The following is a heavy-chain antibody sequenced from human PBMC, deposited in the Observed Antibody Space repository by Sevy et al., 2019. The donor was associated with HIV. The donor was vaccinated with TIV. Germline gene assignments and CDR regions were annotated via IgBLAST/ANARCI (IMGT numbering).Heavy chain of an antibody. CDR3: TTERDYFDRSTGYPEIVPIAY. CDR2: ISGGGGGT. D-gene: IGHD3-22*01. CDR1: GFTFNNYA. V-gene: IGHV3-23*01. Sequence: GGSLRLSCAASGFTFNNYAMSWVRQAPGKGLEGKGLEWVSTISGGGGGTYYADSVRGRFTISRDNSKNTLYLQVNSLRVEDTAVYYCTTERDYFDRSTGYPEIVPIAYWGQGKLVTVSS. J-gene: IGHJ4*02.